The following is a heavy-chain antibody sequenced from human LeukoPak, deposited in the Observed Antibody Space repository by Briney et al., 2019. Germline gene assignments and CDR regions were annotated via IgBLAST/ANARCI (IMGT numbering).Heavy chain of an antibody. Sequence: GGSLRLSCAASGFSFSSAWMNWVRQAPGKGLEWVGRIKSNSDDGTVRYAAPVKDRFTISRDDSKNTLYLQMNSLKTEDTGVYYCTTFSVRPDRGGDCPLDYWGQGTLVTVSS. V-gene: IGHV3-15*01. J-gene: IGHJ4*02. CDR1: GFSFSSAW. D-gene: IGHD2-21*02. CDR2: IKSNSDDGTV. CDR3: TTFSVRPDRGGDCPLDY.